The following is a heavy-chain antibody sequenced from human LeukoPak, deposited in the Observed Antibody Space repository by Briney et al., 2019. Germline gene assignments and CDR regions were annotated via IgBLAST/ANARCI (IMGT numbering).Heavy chain of an antibody. CDR3: AREGSYDFDL. CDR2: IWSDGGNP. Sequence: GMSLRLSCGASGFTFSRYAMHWVRQAPGKGLEWVAVIWSDGGNPYSADSVKGRFTISRDNSKNTVFLQMNRLRAEDTAVYYCAREGSYDFDLWGQGVLVTVSS. CDR1: GFTFSRYA. D-gene: IGHD3-10*01. V-gene: IGHV3-33*01. J-gene: IGHJ4*02.